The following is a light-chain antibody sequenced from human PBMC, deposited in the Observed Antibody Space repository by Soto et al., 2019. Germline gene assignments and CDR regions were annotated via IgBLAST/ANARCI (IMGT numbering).Light chain of an antibody. J-gene: IGLJ1*01. CDR1: SSDISRYDY. CDR3: SSFASTNNYV. Sequence: QSALTQPPSASGSPGQSVTISCTGTSSDISRYDYVSWYQQHPGKAPKLLIYEVNKRPSGVPDRFSGSKSGSSASLTVSGLQSEDEADYYCSSFASTNNYVFGTGTKLTVL. V-gene: IGLV2-8*01. CDR2: EVN.